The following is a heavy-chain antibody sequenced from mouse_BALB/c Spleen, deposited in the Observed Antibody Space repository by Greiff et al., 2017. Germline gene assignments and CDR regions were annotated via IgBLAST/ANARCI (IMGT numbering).Heavy chain of an antibody. CDR1: GFAFSSYD. CDR3: GRRDNWKWYFDV. J-gene: IGHJ1*01. CDR2: ISSGGGST. D-gene: IGHD4-1*01. V-gene: IGHV5-12-1*01. Sequence: VQLQQSGGGLVKPGGSLKLSCAASGFAFSSYDMSWVRQTPAKRLVWVAYISSGGGSTYYPDTVMGRITISRDNAKNTLYLQMSSLKSEDTAMYYCGRRDNWKWYFDVWGEGTTVTVSS.